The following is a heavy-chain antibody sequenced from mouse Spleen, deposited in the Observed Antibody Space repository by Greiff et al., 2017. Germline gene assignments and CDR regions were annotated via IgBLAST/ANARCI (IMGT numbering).Heavy chain of an antibody. J-gene: IGHJ2*01. D-gene: IGHD4-1*01. CDR2: IDPSDSET. Sequence: QVQLQQPGAELVRPGSSVKLSCKASGYTFTSYWMHWVKQRPIQGLEWIGNIDPSDSETHYNQKFKDKATLTVDKSSSTAYMQLSSLTSEDSAVYYCARKDWDLYYFDYWGQGTTLTVSS. CDR1: GYTFTSYW. CDR3: ARKDWDLYYFDY. V-gene: IGHV1-52*01.